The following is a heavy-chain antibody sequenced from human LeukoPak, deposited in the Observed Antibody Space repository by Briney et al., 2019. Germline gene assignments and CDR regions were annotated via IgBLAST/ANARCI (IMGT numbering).Heavy chain of an antibody. Sequence: PGGSLRLSCAASGFTFSSYGMHWVRQAPGKGLEWVAVISYDGSNKYYADSVKGRFTISRDNSKNTLYLQMNSLRVEDTAVYYCAKDGAAYDFDYWGQGTLVTVSS. CDR2: ISYDGSNK. J-gene: IGHJ4*02. CDR1: GFTFSSYG. D-gene: IGHD5-12*01. V-gene: IGHV3-30*18. CDR3: AKDGAAYDFDY.